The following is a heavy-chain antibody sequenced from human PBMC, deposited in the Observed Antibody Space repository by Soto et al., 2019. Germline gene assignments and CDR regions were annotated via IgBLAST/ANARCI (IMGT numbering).Heavy chain of an antibody. Sequence: SETLSLTCTVSGGSISSYYWSWIRQPPGKGLEWIGYIYYSGSTNYNPSLKSRVTIAVDTSKNQFSLMLSSVTAADSAVYYCARAIGMTGMDVWVQGTTVTVS. CDR2: IYYSGST. CDR3: ARAIGMTGMDV. D-gene: IGHD2-15*01. V-gene: IGHV4-59*01. CDR1: GGSISSYY. J-gene: IGHJ6*02.